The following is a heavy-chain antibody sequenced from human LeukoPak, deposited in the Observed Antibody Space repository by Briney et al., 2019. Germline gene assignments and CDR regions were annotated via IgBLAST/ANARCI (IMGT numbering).Heavy chain of an antibody. D-gene: IGHD1-26*01. Sequence: ASVKVSCKASGYTFTGYYMHWVRQAPGQGLEWMGWINPNSGGTNYAQKFQGRVTMTRDTSISTAYMELGRLRSDDTAVYYCARGYLDPLVGATSYFDYWGQGTLVTVSS. V-gene: IGHV1-2*02. CDR2: INPNSGGT. J-gene: IGHJ4*02. CDR1: GYTFTGYY. CDR3: ARGYLDPLVGATSYFDY.